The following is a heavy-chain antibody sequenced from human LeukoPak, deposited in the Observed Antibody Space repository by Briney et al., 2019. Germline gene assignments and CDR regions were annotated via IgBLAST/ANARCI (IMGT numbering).Heavy chain of an antibody. D-gene: IGHD2-8*01. CDR3: AKAPHCPNDVCRYFDY. V-gene: IGHV3-23*01. CDR1: GFTFTTYP. J-gene: IGHJ4*02. Sequence: GGSLRLSCAASGFTFTTYPMSWVRQAPGKGLEWVSAISASGGGTYYADSVKGRFTISRDNSRSTVFLQMSRLRAEDTAVYYCAKAPHCPNDVCRYFDYWGQGILVTVSS. CDR2: ISASGGGT.